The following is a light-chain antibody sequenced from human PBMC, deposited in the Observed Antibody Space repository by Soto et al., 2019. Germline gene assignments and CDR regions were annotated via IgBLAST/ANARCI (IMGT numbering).Light chain of an antibody. Sequence: DIQMTQSPSTLSASIGDRVTITCRASQSVGYWVAWYQQKPGKAPNVLIYRASSLQSGVSSRCSGGGSGTLFTLAISGLQPDDLATYYCQQYSTYPRVTFGGGTKLEI. J-gene: IGKJ4*02. CDR3: QQYSTYPRVT. CDR2: RAS. CDR1: QSVGYW. V-gene: IGKV1-5*03.